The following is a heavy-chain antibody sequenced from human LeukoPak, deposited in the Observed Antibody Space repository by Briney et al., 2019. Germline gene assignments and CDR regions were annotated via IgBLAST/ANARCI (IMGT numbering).Heavy chain of an antibody. CDR2: MYYSGST. V-gene: IGHV4-39*07. D-gene: IGHD2-2*01. Sequence: SETLSLTCTVSGGSISSSRYYWGWIRQPPGKGLEWIGSMYYSGSTYYNPSLKSRVTISVDTSKNQFSLKLSSVTAADTAVYYCAAYQEGPDWYFDLWGRGTLVTVSS. CDR1: GGSISSSRYY. J-gene: IGHJ2*01. CDR3: AAYQEGPDWYFDL.